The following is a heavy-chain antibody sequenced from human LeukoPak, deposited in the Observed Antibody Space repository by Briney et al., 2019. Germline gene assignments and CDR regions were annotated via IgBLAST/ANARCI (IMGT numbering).Heavy chain of an antibody. CDR1: GFLFSDYY. J-gene: IGHJ4*02. CDR3: AKFWDYYDSSGSTGVDY. CDR2: INTDGSNI. Sequence: GGSLRPSCVGSGFLFSDYYMHWVRQAPEKGLIWVSRINTDGSNIDYADSVKGRFTISRDNSKNTLYLQMNSLRAEDTAVYYCAKFWDYYDSSGSTGVDYWGQGTLVTVSS. V-gene: IGHV3-74*01. D-gene: IGHD3-22*01.